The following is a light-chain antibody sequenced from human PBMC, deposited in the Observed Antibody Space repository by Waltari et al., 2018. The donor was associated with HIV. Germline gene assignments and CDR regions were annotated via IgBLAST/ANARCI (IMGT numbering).Light chain of an antibody. CDR3: QQYYSTLLT. Sequence: DIVMTQSPDSLAVSLGERATINCKSSQSVLYSSNNKNYLAWYQQKPGQPPKLLIYWASTRESGVPDRFSGSGSGTDLTLTISSLQAEDVAVYYCQQYYSTLLTFGGGTKVEIK. CDR1: QSVLYSSNNKNY. CDR2: WAS. J-gene: IGKJ4*01. V-gene: IGKV4-1*01.